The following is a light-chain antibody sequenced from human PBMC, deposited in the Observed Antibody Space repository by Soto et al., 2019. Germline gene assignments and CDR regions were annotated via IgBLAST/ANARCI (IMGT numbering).Light chain of an antibody. J-gene: IGKJ1*01. CDR1: QDISNY. V-gene: IGKV1-27*01. Sequence: QMTQSPSSLSASVGDRVTITCLASQDISNYLAWYQQKPGGAPKLLIYEASTLQSGVPSRFSGSGSGADFTLTISSLQPEDVAIYYCQKYNDAPRTFGQGTRVEMK. CDR2: EAS. CDR3: QKYNDAPRT.